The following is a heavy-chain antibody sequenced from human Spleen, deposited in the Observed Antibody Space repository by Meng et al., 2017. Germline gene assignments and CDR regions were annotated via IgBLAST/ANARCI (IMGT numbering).Heavy chain of an antibody. V-gene: IGHV3-11*04. CDR3: ARGGSWDNWGL. D-gene: IGHD6-13*01. CDR1: GFTFSDYY. J-gene: IGHJ4*02. Sequence: GGSLRLSCAASGFTFSDYYMSWIRQAPGKGLEWVSYISSRGNLIYDADSVKGRFTISRDNAKNSLYLQMNSLRAEDTAVYYCARGGSWDNWGLWGQGTLVTVSS. CDR2: ISSRGNLI.